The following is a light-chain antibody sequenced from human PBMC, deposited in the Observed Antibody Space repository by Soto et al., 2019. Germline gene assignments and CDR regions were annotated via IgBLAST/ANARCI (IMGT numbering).Light chain of an antibody. J-gene: IGLJ2*01. CDR3: SSYTSSSTLV. CDR2: EVS. V-gene: IGLV2-18*02. Sequence: QSVLTQPPSVSGSPGQSVTISCTGTSSDVGSYNRVSWYQQPPGTAPKLMIYEVSHRPSGVPDRFSGSKSGNTASLTISGLQAEDEADYYCSSYTSSSTLVFGGGTKLTVL. CDR1: SSDVGSYNR.